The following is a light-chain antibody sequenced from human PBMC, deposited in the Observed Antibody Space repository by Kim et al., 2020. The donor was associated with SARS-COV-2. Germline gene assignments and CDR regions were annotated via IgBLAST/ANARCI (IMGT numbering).Light chain of an antibody. CDR2: AVS. V-gene: IGLV2-14*03. J-gene: IGLJ2*01. CDR3: GSYTSTSTLVV. Sequence: SVPSSCTGTTSDVGGYNFVSWYQHHPGKAPNLMIYAVSNRPSGVSNRFSGSKSGNTASLTISGLQAEDEADYYCGSYTSTSTLVVFGGGTKVTVL. CDR1: TSDVGGYNF.